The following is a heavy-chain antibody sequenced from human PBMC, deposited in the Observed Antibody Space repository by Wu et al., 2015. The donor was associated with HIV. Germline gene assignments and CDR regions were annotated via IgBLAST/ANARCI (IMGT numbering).Heavy chain of an antibody. Sequence: VRQAPGQGLEWMGRLIPMYGTGNYAQKFQGRVTITADESTSTAYMELSSLRSEDTAVYYCARAYYYDSSGLTYYFDYWGQGTLVTVSS. V-gene: IGHV1-69*15. J-gene: IGHJ4*02. CDR2: LIPMYGTG. CDR3: ARAYYYDSSGLTYYFDY. D-gene: IGHD3-22*01.